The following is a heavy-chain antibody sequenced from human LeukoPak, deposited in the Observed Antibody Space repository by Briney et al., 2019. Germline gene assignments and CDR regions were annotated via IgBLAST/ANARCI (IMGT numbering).Heavy chain of an antibody. J-gene: IGHJ3*02. V-gene: IGHV3-48*04. CDR2: ISSSGSTI. CDR3: TRDHLAADGSDAFVI. CDR1: GFTFSTFA. Sequence: GGSLRLSCAASGFTFSTFAMIWVRQPPGKGLEWVSYISSSGSTIYYADSVKGRLTISRDNAKNSLYLQMNSLRSDDTAVYYCTRDHLAADGSDAFVIWGQGTMVTVSS. D-gene: IGHD6-13*01.